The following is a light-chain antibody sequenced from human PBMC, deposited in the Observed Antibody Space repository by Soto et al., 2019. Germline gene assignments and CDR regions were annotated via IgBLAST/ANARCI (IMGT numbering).Light chain of an antibody. CDR3: LLDYAYFWA. Sequence: AIQVTQSPSSRSASVGDRVTITCRKSQGIRSALGWYQQKPGKVPKLLIYAASTLQSGVPSRFSGSGSGRDFTLTISSLQPEDFATYYCLLDYAYFWAFGQGTKVDIK. V-gene: IGKV1-6*01. CDR2: AAS. CDR1: QGIRSA. J-gene: IGKJ1*01.